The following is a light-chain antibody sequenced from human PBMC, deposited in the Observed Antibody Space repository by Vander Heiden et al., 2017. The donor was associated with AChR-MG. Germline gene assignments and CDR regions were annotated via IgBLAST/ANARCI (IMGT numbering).Light chain of an antibody. CDR3: QQDGSSPWT. CDR2: DAS. J-gene: IGKJ1*01. V-gene: IGKV3D-20*01. CDR1: QSVSSSY. Sequence: IVLTPSPATLSLSPGERATLSCGVSQSVSSSYLAWYQQKPGLAPRLLIYDASSRATGIPDRFSGSGSGTDFTLTISRLEPEDFAVYYCQQDGSSPWTFGQGTKVEIK.